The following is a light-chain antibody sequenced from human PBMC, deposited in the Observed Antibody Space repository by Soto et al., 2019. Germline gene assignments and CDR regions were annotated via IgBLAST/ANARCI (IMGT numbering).Light chain of an antibody. CDR1: QSVISTY. Sequence: EIVMTQSPATLSVCPGERATLSCRASQSVISTYLAWYQQKPGQAPRLLIYGASSRATGIPDRFSGSGSGTDFTLTISRLEPEDFAVYYCQQYGSSPITFGQGTRLEIK. CDR3: QQYGSSPIT. J-gene: IGKJ5*01. V-gene: IGKV3-20*01. CDR2: GAS.